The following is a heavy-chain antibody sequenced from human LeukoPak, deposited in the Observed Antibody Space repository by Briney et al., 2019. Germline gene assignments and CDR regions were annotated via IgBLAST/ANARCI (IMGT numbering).Heavy chain of an antibody. CDR2: INHSGST. CDR1: GGSFSGYY. Sequence: SETLSLTCAVYGGSFSGYYWSWIRQPPGKGLEWIGEINHSGSTNYNPSLKSRVTISVDRSKNQFSLKLSSVTAADTAVYYCARTSQLRYFDWPSDYWGQGTLVTVSS. CDR3: ARTSQLRYFDWPSDY. V-gene: IGHV4-34*01. J-gene: IGHJ4*02. D-gene: IGHD3-9*01.